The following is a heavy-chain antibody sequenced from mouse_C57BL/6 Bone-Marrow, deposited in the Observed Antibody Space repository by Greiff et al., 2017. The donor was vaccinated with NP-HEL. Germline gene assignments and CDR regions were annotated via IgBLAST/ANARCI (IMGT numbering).Heavy chain of an antibody. CDR2: ISRSGGDT. CDR3: ARDPRTTVVAPGFAY. D-gene: IGHD1-1*01. J-gene: IGHJ3*01. CDR1: GFTFSSYT. Sequence: EVQLLESGGGLVKPGASLKLSCTASGFTFSSYTMSWVRQTPEKRLEWVATISRSGGDTYYPDSVKGQFTISIDNAKNTLYLQMSSLRSEDTALYYCARDPRTTVVAPGFAYWGQGTLVTVSA. V-gene: IGHV5-9*01.